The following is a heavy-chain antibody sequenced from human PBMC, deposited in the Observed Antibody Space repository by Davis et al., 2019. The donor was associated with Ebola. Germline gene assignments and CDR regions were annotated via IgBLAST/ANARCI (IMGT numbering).Heavy chain of an antibody. CDR2: IIPIFGTA. CDR1: GYTFTSYA. D-gene: IGHD6-19*01. J-gene: IGHJ1*01. CDR3: ARDGAIAVAGTAEYFQH. Sequence: AASVKVSCKASGYTFTSYAISWVRQAPGQGLEWMGGIIPIFGTANYAQKFQGRVTITADESTSTAYMELSSLRSEDTAVYYCARDGAIAVAGTAEYFQHWGQGTLVTVSS. V-gene: IGHV1-69*13.